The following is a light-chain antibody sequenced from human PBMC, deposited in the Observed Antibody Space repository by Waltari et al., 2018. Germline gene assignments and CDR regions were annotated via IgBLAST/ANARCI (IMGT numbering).Light chain of an antibody. J-gene: IGLJ2*01. CDR3: SSYAGNTIAV. CDR1: SSDVGGYNF. CDR2: EVP. V-gene: IGLV2-8*01. Sequence: QSALTQPPSASGSPGQSVTISCTGTSSDVGGYNFVSWYQQHPGKAPKLMIYEVPKRPSGVPDRLSGSKSGNTASLTVSGLQAEDEADYYCSSYAGNTIAVFGGGTKLTVL.